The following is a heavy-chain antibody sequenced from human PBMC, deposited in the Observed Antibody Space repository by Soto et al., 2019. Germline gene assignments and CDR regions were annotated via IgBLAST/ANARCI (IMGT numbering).Heavy chain of an antibody. CDR1: GGSFSGYY. J-gene: IGHJ6*02. D-gene: IGHD6-19*01. CDR3: ARGELRAIGQWLEKNYYYYYGMDV. CDR2: INHSGST. V-gene: IGHV4-34*01. Sequence: ASETLSLTCAVYGGSFSGYYWSWIRQPPGKGLEWIGEINHSGSTNYNPSLKSRVTISVDTSKNQFSLKLSSVTAADTAVYYCARGELRAIGQWLEKNYYYYYGMDVWGQGTTVTVSS.